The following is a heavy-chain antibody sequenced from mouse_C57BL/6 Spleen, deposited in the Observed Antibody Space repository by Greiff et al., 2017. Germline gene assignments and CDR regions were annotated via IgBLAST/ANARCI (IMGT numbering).Heavy chain of an antibody. CDR2: IHPNSGST. J-gene: IGHJ1*03. D-gene: IGHD4-1*01. V-gene: IGHV1-64*01. CDR1: GYTFTSYW. Sequence: QVQLQQPGAELVKPGASVKLSCKASGYTFTSYWMHWVKQRPGQGLEWIGMIHPNSGSTNYNEKFKSKATLTVDKSSSTAYMQLSSLTSEDSAVDYCARDWENWYFDVWGTGTTVTVSS. CDR3: ARDWENWYFDV.